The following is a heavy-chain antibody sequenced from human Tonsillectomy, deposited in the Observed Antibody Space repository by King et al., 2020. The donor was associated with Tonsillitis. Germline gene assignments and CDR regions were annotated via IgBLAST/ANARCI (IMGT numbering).Heavy chain of an antibody. CDR3: ATGGGRSGSGY. Sequence: VQLVESGGGLVQPGGSLRLSCAVSGFTFRRYWKSLGRQAPGKGLEWVANINGDGSDKHYVDSVKGRFTISRDNANNSLFLQMNSLGAEDTAVYYCATGGGRSGSGYWGQGTLVTVSS. CDR2: INGDGSDK. J-gene: IGHJ4*02. CDR1: GFTFRRYW. V-gene: IGHV3-7*01. D-gene: IGHD3-10*01.